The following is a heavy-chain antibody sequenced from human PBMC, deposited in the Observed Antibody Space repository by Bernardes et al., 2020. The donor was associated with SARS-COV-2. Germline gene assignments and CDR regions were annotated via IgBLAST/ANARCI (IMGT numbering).Heavy chain of an antibody. Sequence: GSLRLSCAASGFPFISFAMSWVRQAPGKGLEWVSVISGSGGRTNYADSVMGRFTISRDNSKNTMFLQMNSLKSEDTAVYYCARGRVQLPYWGQGTLVTASS. D-gene: IGHD1-1*01. CDR3: ARGRVQLPY. V-gene: IGHV3-23*01. J-gene: IGHJ4*02. CDR1: GFPFISFA. CDR2: ISGSGGRT.